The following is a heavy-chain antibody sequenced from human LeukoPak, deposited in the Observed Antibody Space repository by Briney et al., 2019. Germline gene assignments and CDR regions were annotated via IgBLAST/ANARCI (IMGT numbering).Heavy chain of an antibody. J-gene: IGHJ4*02. CDR1: GFTFGDHI. CDR2: VSGSGSTV. CDR3: VRQFAS. V-gene: IGHV3-48*01. Sequence: PGGPLRLSCAASGFTFGDHIMNWVRQLPGKRLEWVAYVSGSGSTVYYADSVKGRFTVSRDNGKSSLYLQMNSLRVEDTALYYCVRQFASWGQGTLVTVSS.